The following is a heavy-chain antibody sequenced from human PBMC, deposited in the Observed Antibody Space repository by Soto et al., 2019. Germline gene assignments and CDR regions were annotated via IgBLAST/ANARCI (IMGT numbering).Heavy chain of an antibody. D-gene: IGHD4-4*01. J-gene: IGHJ2*01. Sequence: QVQLVESGGGVVQPGRSLRLSCAASGFTFSSYAMHWVHQVPGKGLEWVAVISYDGSNKYYADSVKGRFTISRDNSKKTLYLQMNSLRAEDTAVYYCARPLWRDDYNWGYFDLWCRGTLVTVSS. CDR3: ARPLWRDDYNWGYFDL. V-gene: IGHV3-30-3*01. CDR1: GFTFSSYA. CDR2: ISYDGSNK.